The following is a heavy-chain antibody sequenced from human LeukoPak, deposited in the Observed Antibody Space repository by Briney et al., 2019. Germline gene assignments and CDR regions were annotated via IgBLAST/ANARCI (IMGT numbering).Heavy chain of an antibody. CDR3: AREARFRYDY. CDR2: TYYRSTWYN. V-gene: IGHV6-1*01. D-gene: IGHD3-10*01. J-gene: IGHJ4*02. Sequence: SQNLSLTCAISGDSVSSNIATWSWIRQSPSRGLEWLGRTYYRSTWYNDSAVSMESRITINPDTSKNQFSLQLRSVTPEDTAVYYCAREARFRYDYWGQGTLVTVSS. CDR1: GDSVSSNIAT.